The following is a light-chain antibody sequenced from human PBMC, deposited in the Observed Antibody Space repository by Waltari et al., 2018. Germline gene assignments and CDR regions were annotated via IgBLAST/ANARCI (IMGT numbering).Light chain of an antibody. CDR3: QQYYSTPPT. CDR1: QTVFYSSTNKNY. V-gene: IGKV4-1*01. Sequence: DIVMTQSPDSLAVSLGEGATVNCKSSQTVFYSSTNKNYLAWYQQKPGQPPKLLLYWASTRESGVPDRFSGRGSETDFTLTISSLQAEDVAVYYCQQYYSTPPTFGQGTKLEI. J-gene: IGKJ2*01. CDR2: WAS.